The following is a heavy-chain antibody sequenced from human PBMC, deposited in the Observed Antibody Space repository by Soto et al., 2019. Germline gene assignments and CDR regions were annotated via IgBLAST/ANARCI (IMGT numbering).Heavy chain of an antibody. V-gene: IGHV3-23*01. CDR1: GFTCSDYA. Sequence: PGGSLRVSCTAAGFTCSDYAVNWVRQAPGKGLEWVSVISGFDGSTKYADSVKGRFTTSRDNSNNTLYLQMNSLRPEDTAVYYCARDLWGSGYRYYFDYWGQGTLVTVSS. D-gene: IGHD5-12*01. CDR3: ARDLWGSGYRYYFDY. CDR2: ISGFDGST. J-gene: IGHJ4*02.